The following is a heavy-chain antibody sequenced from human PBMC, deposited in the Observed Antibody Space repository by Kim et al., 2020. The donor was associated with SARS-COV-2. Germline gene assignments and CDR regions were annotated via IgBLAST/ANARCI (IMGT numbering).Heavy chain of an antibody. CDR2: GGT. J-gene: IGHJ4*02. V-gene: IGHV1-2*02. Sequence: GGTNYAQKFQGRVTMTRGTSISTAFMELTGLRSDDTAVYYCARVYSTIENYWGQGTLVTVSS. D-gene: IGHD3-3*01. CDR3: ARVYSTIENY.